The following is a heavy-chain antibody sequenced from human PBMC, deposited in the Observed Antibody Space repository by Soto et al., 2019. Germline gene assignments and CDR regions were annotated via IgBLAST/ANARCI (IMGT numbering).Heavy chain of an antibody. CDR2: ISSNSAYI. V-gene: IGHV3-21*01. CDR1: GFTFRSFT. Sequence: GGSLRVSCAASGFTFRSFTMNWVRQAPGKGLEWVSTISSNSAYIYYTDALRGRFTISRDNAKNSPHLQMNSLRAEDTAVYYCTRDASRDSSARGWFDPWGPGTLVTVSS. J-gene: IGHJ5*02. CDR3: TRDASRDSSARGWFDP. D-gene: IGHD6-13*01.